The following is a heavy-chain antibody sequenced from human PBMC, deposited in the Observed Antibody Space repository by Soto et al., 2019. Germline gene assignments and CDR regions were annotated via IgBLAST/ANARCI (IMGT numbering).Heavy chain of an antibody. D-gene: IGHD4-17*01. CDR1: DDSISDSRYY. J-gene: IGHJ5*02. CDR2: ISHDGHA. CDR3: ARRVYGDYLGGNWFDP. Sequence: SETLSLTCSVLDDSISDSRYYWGWIRQSPEKGLEWIGSISHDGHAYYNPPLKSRVTLFADTSRNQFSLKMKSVTVADTALYFCARRVYGDYLGGNWFDPWGQGAPVTVSS. V-gene: IGHV4-39*01.